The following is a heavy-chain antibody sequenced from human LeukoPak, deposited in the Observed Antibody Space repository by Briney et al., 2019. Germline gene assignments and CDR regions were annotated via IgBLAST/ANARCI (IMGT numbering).Heavy chain of an antibody. J-gene: IGHJ6*02. CDR2: IYPGDSDT. V-gene: IGHV5-51*01. CDR1: GYSFTGYW. Sequence: GESLKISCKGSGYSFTGYWVGWVRQMPGKGLAWMGIIYPGDSDTRYSPSFQGQVTISADKSISTAYLQWSSLKASDTAMYYCARLEFLQDYYYYIMDVWGQGTTVTVSS. D-gene: IGHD1-1*01. CDR3: ARLEFLQDYYYYIMDV.